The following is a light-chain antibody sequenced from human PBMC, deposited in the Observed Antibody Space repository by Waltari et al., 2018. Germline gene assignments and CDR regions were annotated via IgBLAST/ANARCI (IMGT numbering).Light chain of an antibody. V-gene: IGKV3-20*01. Sequence: IVLTQSPGTLSLSPGERATLSGRASQSVSIYLAWYQQKPGQAPRLLIYHTSPRATGIPDRFSGSGSGTDFSLTISGLEPEDFAVYYCQHYKSLPVSFGQGTRVEIK. J-gene: IGKJ1*01. CDR3: QHYKSLPVS. CDR1: QSVSIY. CDR2: HTS.